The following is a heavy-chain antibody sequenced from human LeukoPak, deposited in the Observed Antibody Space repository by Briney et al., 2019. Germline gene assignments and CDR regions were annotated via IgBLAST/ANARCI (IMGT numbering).Heavy chain of an antibody. J-gene: IGHJ6*03. D-gene: IGHD3-10*01. CDR1: GGSFSGYY. Sequence: SETLSLTCAVYGGSFSGYYWSWIRQPPGKGLEWIGEINHSGSTNYNPSLKSRVTISVDTSKNQFSLKLSSVTAADTAVYYCARGQGGSYSTFLYYMDVWGKGTTVTVSS. CDR2: INHSGST. CDR3: ARGQGGSYSTFLYYMDV. V-gene: IGHV4-34*01.